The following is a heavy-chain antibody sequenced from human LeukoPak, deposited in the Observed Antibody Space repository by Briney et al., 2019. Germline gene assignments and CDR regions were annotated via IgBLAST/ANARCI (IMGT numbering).Heavy chain of an antibody. CDR3: GRGSGEALDY. CDR1: GDRVSSNSAA. V-gene: IGHV6-1*01. Sequence: SQTLSLTCAISGDRVSSNSAAWNWIRQSPSRGLEWLGRTYNIPKWYNDYAVSVKSRISNNPDTSKNEFSLRLNPVTPVDTAVYYCGRGSGEALDYGGQGTLVTVPT. J-gene: IGHJ4*02. D-gene: IGHD2-15*01. CDR2: TYNIPKWYN.